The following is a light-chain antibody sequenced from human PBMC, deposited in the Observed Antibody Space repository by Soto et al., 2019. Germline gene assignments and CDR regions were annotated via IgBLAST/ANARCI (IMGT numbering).Light chain of an antibody. CDR3: QQSYSVPDT. Sequence: DIQMTQSPSSLSASVGDRVTITCRASQSIASYLNWYQLKPGKAPKLLIYAASSLQSGVPSRFSGSGSGTDFTLTISSLQPDDFATYYCQQSYSVPDTFGQGTKVDIK. V-gene: IGKV1-39*01. CDR2: AAS. J-gene: IGKJ2*01. CDR1: QSIASY.